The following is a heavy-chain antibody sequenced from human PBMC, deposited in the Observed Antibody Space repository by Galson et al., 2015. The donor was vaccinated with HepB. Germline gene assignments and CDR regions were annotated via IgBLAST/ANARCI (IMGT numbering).Heavy chain of an antibody. CDR1: GFTFDDYA. CDR3: AKDMSSSYYSCFFHP. CDR2: ISWSSGSI. Sequence: SLRLSCAASGFTFDDYAMHWVRQGLGKGLEWVSGISWSSGSIGYADSVKGRFTISRDNAKNSLYLQMNSLRAEDTDLYYCAKDMSSSYYSCFFHPWGQGTLVTLSS. V-gene: IGHV3-9*01. J-gene: IGHJ5*02. D-gene: IGHD3-22*01.